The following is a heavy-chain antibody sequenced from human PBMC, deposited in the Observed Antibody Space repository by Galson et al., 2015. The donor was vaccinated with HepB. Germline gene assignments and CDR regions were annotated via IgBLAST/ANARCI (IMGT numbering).Heavy chain of an antibody. V-gene: IGHV3-30-3*01. Sequence: LRLSCAVSGFTFSSYAMHWVRQAPGKGLEWVAVISYDGSNKYYADSVKGRFTISRDNSKNTLYLQMNSLRAEDTAVYYCARDRTEMVDYGMDVWGQGTTVTVSS. CDR3: ARDRTEMVDYGMDV. J-gene: IGHJ6*02. CDR1: GFTFSSYA. D-gene: IGHD5-24*01. CDR2: ISYDGSNK.